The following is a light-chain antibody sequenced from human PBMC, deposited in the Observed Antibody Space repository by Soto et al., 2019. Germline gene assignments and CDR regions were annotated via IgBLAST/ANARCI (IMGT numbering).Light chain of an antibody. V-gene: IGKV1-33*01. J-gene: IGKJ4*01. CDR3: QHYDHLPPLS. CDR1: QDIRNY. CDR2: DAS. Sequence: DLQMTQSPSPLSASVGDRVTITCQASQDIRNYLNWYQQKPGKAPNLLIYDASNLRAGVPSRFSGSGSGTEFTFTISSLQPEDIATYYCQHYDHLPPLSFGGGTKVEIK.